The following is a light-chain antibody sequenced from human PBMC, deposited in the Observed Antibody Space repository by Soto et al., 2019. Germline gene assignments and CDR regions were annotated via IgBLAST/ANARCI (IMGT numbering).Light chain of an antibody. CDR3: AAWDDSLRGHWV. Sequence: QSVLTQPPSASGTPGQRVTISCSGSTSNIGSNDVYWYQQFPGTAPKVLIYSNNQRPSGVPDRFSAFKSGTSASLAISGLLSGDEADYYCAAWDDSLRGHWVFGGGTKVTVL. J-gene: IGLJ3*02. V-gene: IGLV1-47*02. CDR1: TSNIGSND. CDR2: SNN.